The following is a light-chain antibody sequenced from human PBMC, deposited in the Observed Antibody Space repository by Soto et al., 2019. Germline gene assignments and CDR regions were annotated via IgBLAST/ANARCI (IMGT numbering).Light chain of an antibody. Sequence: ESVLMQSPCTLALYPRERATLXXRAGQSISGNYLAWDQQKPGQDPRLXXYDIFTRATGVPTRISGSGSGTEFTLTISSLQSEDFAVYYCQQYNNWPMSTFGQGTRLEIK. CDR2: DIF. CDR3: QQYNNWPMST. V-gene: IGKV3D-15*01. CDR1: QSISGN. J-gene: IGKJ5*01.